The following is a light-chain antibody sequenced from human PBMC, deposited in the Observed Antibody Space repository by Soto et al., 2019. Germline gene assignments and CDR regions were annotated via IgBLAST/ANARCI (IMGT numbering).Light chain of an antibody. CDR1: SSNIGSNS. Sequence: QSVLTRPPSASGTPGQRVSISCSGSSSNIGSNSVDWYQQLPGTAPKLLISSNNQRPSGVPDRFSGSKSGTSASLAISGLQSEDEADYYCAAWDDSLDVLIFGGGTKVTVL. V-gene: IGLV1-44*01. CDR2: SNN. CDR3: AAWDDSLDVLI. J-gene: IGLJ2*01.